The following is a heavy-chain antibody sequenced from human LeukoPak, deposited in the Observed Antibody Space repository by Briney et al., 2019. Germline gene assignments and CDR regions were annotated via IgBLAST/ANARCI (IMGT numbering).Heavy chain of an antibody. Sequence: GASVKVSCKASGYTFTGYYMHWVRQAPGQGLEWMGWINPNSGGTSSAQKFQGRVTMTRDTSISTAYMELSRLRSDDTAVYYCARSYSSGWYYPSWDYWGQGTLVTVSS. CDR3: ARSYSSGWYYPSWDY. CDR2: INPNSGGT. D-gene: IGHD6-19*01. CDR1: GYTFTGYY. J-gene: IGHJ4*02. V-gene: IGHV1-2*02.